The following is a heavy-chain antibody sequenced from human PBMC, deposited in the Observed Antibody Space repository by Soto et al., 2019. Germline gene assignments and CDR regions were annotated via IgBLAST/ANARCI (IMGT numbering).Heavy chain of an antibody. CDR2: IYSGGST. Sequence: PGGSLRLSCAASGFTVSSNYMSWVRQAPGKGLEWVSVIYSGGSTYYADSVKGRFTISRDNSKNTLYLQMNSLRAEATAVYYCERRRRPEPELDHWGQGTLVTVSS. CDR3: ERRRRPEPELDH. CDR1: GFTVSSNY. J-gene: IGHJ4*02. V-gene: IGHV3-53*01.